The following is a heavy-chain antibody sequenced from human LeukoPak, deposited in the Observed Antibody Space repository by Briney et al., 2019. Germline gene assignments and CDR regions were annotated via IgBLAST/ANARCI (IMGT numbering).Heavy chain of an antibody. CDR2: ISYDGSNK. D-gene: IGHD3-16*02. Sequence: QPGRSLRLSCAASGFTFSSYAMHWVRQAPGKGLEWVAVISYDGSNKYYADSVKGRFTISRDNSKNTLYLQMNSLRAEDTAVYYCARDFTVNGNYDYVWGSYRYTGFDYWGQGTLVTVSS. J-gene: IGHJ4*02. CDR3: ARDFTVNGNYDYVWGSYRYTGFDY. V-gene: IGHV3-30-3*01. CDR1: GFTFSSYA.